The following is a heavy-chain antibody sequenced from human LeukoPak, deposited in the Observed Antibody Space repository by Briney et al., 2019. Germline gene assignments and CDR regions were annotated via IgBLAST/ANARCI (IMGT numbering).Heavy chain of an antibody. CDR1: GFTFSSYG. CDR3: ARESSIAAVYGVMDV. Sequence: GGSLRLSCAASGFTFSSYGMHWVRQAPGKGLEWVAVIWYDGSNKYYAGSVKGRFTISRDNSKNTLYLQMNSLRAEDTAVYYCARESSIAAVYGVMDVWGQGTTVTVSS. V-gene: IGHV3-33*01. D-gene: IGHD6-6*01. J-gene: IGHJ6*02. CDR2: IWYDGSNK.